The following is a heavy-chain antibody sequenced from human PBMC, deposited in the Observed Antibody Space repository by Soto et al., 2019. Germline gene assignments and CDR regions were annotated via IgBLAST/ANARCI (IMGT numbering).Heavy chain of an antibody. J-gene: IGHJ6*03. CDR3: ARTMTTVTYYYYYYMDV. Sequence: GGSLRLSCAASGFTFSSYAMHWVRQAPGKGLEYVSAISSNGGSTYYANSVKGRFTISRDNSKNTLYLQMGSLRAEDMAVYYCARTMTTVTYYYYYYMDVWGKGTTVTVSS. D-gene: IGHD4-17*01. CDR2: ISSNGGST. CDR1: GFTFSSYA. V-gene: IGHV3-64*01.